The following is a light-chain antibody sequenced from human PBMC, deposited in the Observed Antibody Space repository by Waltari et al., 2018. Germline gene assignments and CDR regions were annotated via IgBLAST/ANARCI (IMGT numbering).Light chain of an antibody. J-gene: IGKJ1*01. V-gene: IGKV1-39*01. CDR1: QTFSNY. CDR3: QQSYSLPPT. Sequence: DIQMPQSPPSLSASVGDRVTISCRASQTFSNYLNWFQQKSGKAPKLLIYAASPLQGGVPPRFTGSGAGTDFTLTITSLQPEDFATYYCQQSYSLPPTFGQGTKVEVK. CDR2: AAS.